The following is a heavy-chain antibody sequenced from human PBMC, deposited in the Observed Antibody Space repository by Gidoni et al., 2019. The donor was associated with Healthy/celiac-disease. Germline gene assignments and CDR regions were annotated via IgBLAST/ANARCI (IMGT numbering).Heavy chain of an antibody. CDR3: ARDLNYYDSSGYYYDEGYFQH. CDR1: GFTFSSYS. J-gene: IGHJ1*01. Sequence: EVQLVESGGGLVQPGGSLRLSCAASGFTFSSYSMNWVRQAPGKGLEWVSYISSSSSTIYYADSVKGRFTISRDNAKNSLYLQMNSLRDEDTAVYYCARDLNYYDSSGYYYDEGYFQHWGQGTLVTVSS. V-gene: IGHV3-48*02. CDR2: ISSSSSTI. D-gene: IGHD3-22*01.